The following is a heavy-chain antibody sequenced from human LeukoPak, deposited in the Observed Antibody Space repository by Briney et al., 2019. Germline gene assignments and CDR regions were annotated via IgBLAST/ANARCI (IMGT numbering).Heavy chain of an antibody. CDR1: GYTFTSYG. CDR3: AREDCSSTSCQDDYYYYYGMDV. CDR2: ISAYNGNT. D-gene: IGHD2-2*01. Sequence: GASVKVSCKASGYTFTSYGISWVRQAPGQGLEWMGWISAYNGNTNYAQKLQGRVTMTTDTSTSTAYMELSSLRSEDTAVYYCAREDCSSTSCQDDYYYYYGMDVWGQGTTVTVSS. V-gene: IGHV1-18*01. J-gene: IGHJ6*02.